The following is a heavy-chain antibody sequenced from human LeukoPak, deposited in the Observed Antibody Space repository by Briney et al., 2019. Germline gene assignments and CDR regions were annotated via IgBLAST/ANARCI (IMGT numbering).Heavy chain of an antibody. J-gene: IGHJ4*02. V-gene: IGHV3-74*01. CDR1: GFTFSSDW. CDR2: INSDGSST. Sequence: GRTLRLSCAASGFTFSSDWMHWVRQAPGKGLVWVSRINSDGSSTAYADSVKGRFTISRDNAKNTLYLQMNSLRAEDTAVYYCARALGSPLDYWGQGTLVTVSS. CDR3: ARALGSPLDY. D-gene: IGHD1-26*01.